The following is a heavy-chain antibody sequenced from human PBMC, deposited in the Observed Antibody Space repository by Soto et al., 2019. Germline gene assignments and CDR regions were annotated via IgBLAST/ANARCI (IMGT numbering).Heavy chain of an antibody. D-gene: IGHD5-18*01. V-gene: IGHV3-30*18. Sequence: QVQLVESGGGVVQPGRSLRLSCAASGFTFSSYGMHWVRQAPGKGLEWVAVISYDGSNKYYADSVKGRFTISRDNSKNTLYLQMNSLRAEDTAVYYCAKAVDTAMVPYWGQGTLVTVSS. CDR3: AKAVDTAMVPY. CDR2: ISYDGSNK. CDR1: GFTFSSYG. J-gene: IGHJ4*02.